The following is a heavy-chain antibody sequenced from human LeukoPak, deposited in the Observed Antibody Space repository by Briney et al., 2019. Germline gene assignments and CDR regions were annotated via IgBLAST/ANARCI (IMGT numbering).Heavy chain of an antibody. CDR3: ARDAVDIVVLPAAHHDAFDI. D-gene: IGHD2-2*01. CDR2: ISAYNGNT. Sequence: ASVKVSCKASGYTFTSYGISWVRQPPGQGLEWMGWISAYNGNTNYAQTLQGRVTMTTDTSTSTAYMELRSLRSDDTAVYYCARDAVDIVVLPAAHHDAFDIWGQGTMVTVSS. J-gene: IGHJ3*02. CDR1: GYTFTSYG. V-gene: IGHV1-18*04.